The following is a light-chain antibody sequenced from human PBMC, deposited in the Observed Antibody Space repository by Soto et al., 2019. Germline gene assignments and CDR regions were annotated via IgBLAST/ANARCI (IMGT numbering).Light chain of an antibody. CDR3: QQYNSYWT. V-gene: IGKV1-5*01. CDR2: DAS. CDR1: QSISNW. J-gene: IGKJ1*01. Sequence: DIQMTQSPSTLPASVGDRVTITCRASQSISNWLAWYQQKPGKAPKLRIYDASSLESGVPSRLSGSGSGTEFTLTISSMQPDDSATYYCQQYNSYWTFGQGTKVDIK.